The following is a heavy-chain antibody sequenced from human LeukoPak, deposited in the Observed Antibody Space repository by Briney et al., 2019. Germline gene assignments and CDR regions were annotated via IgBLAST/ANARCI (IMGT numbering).Heavy chain of an antibody. V-gene: IGHV3-23*01. CDR3: AKDDYSNSGSFDY. CDR2: ISGGST. CDR1: GFTFSSYA. D-gene: IGHD4-11*01. J-gene: IGHJ4*02. Sequence: GGSLRLSCAASGFTFSSYAMSWVRQAPGKGLEGLEWVSLISGGSTYYADSVKGRFTISRGNSQNTLYLQMNSLRAEDTAVYYCAKDDYSNSGSFDYWGQGTLVTVSS.